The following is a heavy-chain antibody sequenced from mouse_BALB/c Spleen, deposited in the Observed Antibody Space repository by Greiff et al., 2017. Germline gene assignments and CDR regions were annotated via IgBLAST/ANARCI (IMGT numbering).Heavy chain of an antibody. CDR2: ISSGSSTI. CDR1: GFTFSSFG. CDR3: ASRGFAY. J-gene: IGHJ3*01. Sequence: VQLKESGGGLVQPGGSRKLSCAASGFTFSSFGMHWVRQAPEKGLEWVAYISSGSSTIYYADTVKGRFTISRDNPKNTLFLQMTSLRSEDTAMYYCASRGFAYWGQGTLVTVSA. V-gene: IGHV5-17*02.